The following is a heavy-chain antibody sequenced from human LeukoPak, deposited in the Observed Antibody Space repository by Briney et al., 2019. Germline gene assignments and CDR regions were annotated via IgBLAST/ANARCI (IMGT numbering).Heavy chain of an antibody. Sequence: GASVKVSCKASGYTFTGYYMHWVRQAPGQGLEWMGWISAYNGNTNYAQKLQGRVTMTTDTSTSTAYMELRSLRSDDTAVYYCARDLGYYYDSSGYLYYFDYWGQGTLVTVSS. J-gene: IGHJ4*02. CDR1: GYTFTGYY. CDR3: ARDLGYYYDSSGYLYYFDY. V-gene: IGHV1-18*04. CDR2: ISAYNGNT. D-gene: IGHD3-22*01.